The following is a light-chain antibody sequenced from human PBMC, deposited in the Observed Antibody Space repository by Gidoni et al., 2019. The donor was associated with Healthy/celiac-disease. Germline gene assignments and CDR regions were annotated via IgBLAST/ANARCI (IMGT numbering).Light chain of an antibody. CDR1: QSVLYSSNNKNY. CDR3: QQYYSTPSYT. V-gene: IGKV4-1*01. CDR2: WAS. J-gene: IGKJ2*01. Sequence: DIVMTQSPDSLAVSLGARAPINCKSSQSVLYSSNNKNYLAWYQQKPGQPPKLLIYWASTRESGVPDRFSGSGSGTDFTLTISSLQAEDVAVYYCQQYYSTPSYTFGQGTKLEIK.